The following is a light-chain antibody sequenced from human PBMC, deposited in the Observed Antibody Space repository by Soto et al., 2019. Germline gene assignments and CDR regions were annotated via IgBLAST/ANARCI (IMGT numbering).Light chain of an antibody. Sequence: QSALAQPASLSGSPGQSITISCTGNSSDVGGNNYVSWYQQLPGKASKLMIYDVSNRPSVVSNRFSGSKSGNTASLHIFGFQADDEAYYYCSSYTSSSTFVFGTGTKVTVL. CDR2: DVS. CDR1: SSDVGGNNY. CDR3: SSYTSSSTFV. J-gene: IGLJ1*01. V-gene: IGLV2-14*01.